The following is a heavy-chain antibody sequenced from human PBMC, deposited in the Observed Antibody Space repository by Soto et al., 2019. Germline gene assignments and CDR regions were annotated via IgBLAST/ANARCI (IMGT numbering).Heavy chain of an antibody. Sequence: QLQLQESGPGLVKPSETLSLTCTVSGGSISSPGYTWGWIRQPPGKGLEWIGTIYYSGSTYYSPSLKSRVIISVDTSKNHFSLSLSSVTAADTAVYYCARRMPMKAFDPWGQGTLVTVSS. J-gene: IGHJ5*02. V-gene: IGHV4-39*02. CDR3: ARRMPMKAFDP. D-gene: IGHD2-2*01. CDR2: IYYSGST. CDR1: GGSISSPGYT.